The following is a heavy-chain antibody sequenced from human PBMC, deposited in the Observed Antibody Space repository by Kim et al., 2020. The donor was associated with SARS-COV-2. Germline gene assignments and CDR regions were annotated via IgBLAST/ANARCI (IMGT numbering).Heavy chain of an antibody. D-gene: IGHD6-13*01. CDR3: AKDDGYSSSWPDY. V-gene: IGHV3-23*01. J-gene: IGHJ4*02. CDR2: ISGSGVST. Sequence: GGSLRLSCAASGFTFSSYAMSWVRQAPGKGLEWVSAISGSGVSTYYADSVKGRFTISRDNSKNTLYLQMNSLRAEDTAVYYCAKDDGYSSSWPDYWGQGTLVTVSS. CDR1: GFTFSSYA.